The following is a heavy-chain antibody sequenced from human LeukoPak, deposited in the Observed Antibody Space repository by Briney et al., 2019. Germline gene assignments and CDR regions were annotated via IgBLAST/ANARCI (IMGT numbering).Heavy chain of an antibody. J-gene: IGHJ3*02. CDR1: GFSFSRYW. CDR3: ARAYDSSGYRAFDI. CDR2: IRQDGSDQ. D-gene: IGHD3-22*01. Sequence: GGSLRLSCAVSGFSFSRYWMSWVRQAPGKGLEWVTSIRQDGSDQHYVDSVKGRLTISRDDAKNSLYLQVNSLRAEDTAMYYCARAYDSSGYRAFDIWGQGTMVTVSS. V-gene: IGHV3-7*04.